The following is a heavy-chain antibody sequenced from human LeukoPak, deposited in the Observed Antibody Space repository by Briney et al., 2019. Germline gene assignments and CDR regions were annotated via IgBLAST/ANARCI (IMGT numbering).Heavy chain of an antibody. V-gene: IGHV4-34*01. CDR3: ARDSSGFHY. CDR1: GGSFSGYY. J-gene: IGHJ4*02. CDR2: INHSGST. D-gene: IGHD6-19*01. Sequence: SETLSLTCAVYGGSFSGYYWSWIRQPPGKGLEWIGEINHSGSTNYNPSLKSRVTISVDTSKNQFSLKLSSVTAADTAVYYCARDSSGFHYWGQGTLDTVSS.